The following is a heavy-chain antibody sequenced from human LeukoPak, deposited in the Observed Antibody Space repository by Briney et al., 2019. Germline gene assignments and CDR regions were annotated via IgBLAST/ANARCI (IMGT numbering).Heavy chain of an antibody. V-gene: IGHV4-39*02. Sequence: SETLSLTCTVSGGSLRSYYWGWIRQPPGKGLEWIGRMSYSGNTYYNPSLKSQVTISVDTSKNHFSLTLRSVTAAETAVYYCARLSEFHTGHAYYYMDVGGKGTTVTIPS. D-gene: IGHD1-14*01. CDR2: MSYSGNT. CDR1: GGSLRSYY. CDR3: ARLSEFHTGHAYYYMDV. J-gene: IGHJ6*03.